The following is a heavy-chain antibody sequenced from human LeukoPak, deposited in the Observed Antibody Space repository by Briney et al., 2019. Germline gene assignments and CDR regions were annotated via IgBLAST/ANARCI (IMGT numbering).Heavy chain of an antibody. CDR2: IKQDGSEK. Sequence: GGSLRLSCAASGFTFSSCRMSWVRQAPGKGLEWVANIKQDGSEKYYVDSVKGRFTISRDNAKNSLYLQMNSLRAEDTAVYYCARDGRIAAAGINDYWGQGTLVTVSS. CDR1: GFTFSSCR. CDR3: ARDGRIAAAGINDY. J-gene: IGHJ4*02. D-gene: IGHD6-13*01. V-gene: IGHV3-7*01.